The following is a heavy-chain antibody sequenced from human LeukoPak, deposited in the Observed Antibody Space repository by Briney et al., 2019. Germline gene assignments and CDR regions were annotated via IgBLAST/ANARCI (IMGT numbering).Heavy chain of an antibody. CDR1: GYTFTSYY. J-gene: IGHJ5*02. CDR2: INPSGGST. V-gene: IGHV1-46*01. CDR3: ARADDYGWFDP. Sequence: ASVKVSCRASGYTFTSYYMHWVRQAPGQGLEWMGIINPSGGSTSYAQKFQGRVTMTGDMSTSTVYMELSSLRSEDTAVYYCARADDYGWFDPWGQGTLVTVSS. D-gene: IGHD4-17*01.